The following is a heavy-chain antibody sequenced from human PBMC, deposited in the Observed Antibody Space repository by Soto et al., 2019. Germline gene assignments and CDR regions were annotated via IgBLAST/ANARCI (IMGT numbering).Heavy chain of an antibody. J-gene: IGHJ2*01. Sequence: QVQLVQSGAEVKKPGSSVKVSCKASGGTFSSYAISWVRQAPGQGLEWMGGIIPIFGTANYAQKCQGRVTITADESTSTAYMELSSLCSEDTAVYYCARPLPPYYYDSSGYYRNWYFDLWGRGTLVTVSS. V-gene: IGHV1-69*12. CDR1: GGTFSSYA. CDR2: IIPIFGTA. CDR3: ARPLPPYYYDSSGYYRNWYFDL. D-gene: IGHD3-22*01.